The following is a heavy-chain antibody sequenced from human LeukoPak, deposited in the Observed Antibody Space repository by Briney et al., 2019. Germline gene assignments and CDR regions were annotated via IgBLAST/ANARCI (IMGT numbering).Heavy chain of an antibody. CDR2: ISAYNGNT. D-gene: IGHD6-6*01. Sequence: GASVKVSCKASGYTFTGFYMHWVRQAPGQGLEWMGWISAYNGNTNYAQKLQGRVTMTTDTSTSTAYMELRSLRYDDTAVYYCARDMIAARPNWFDPWGQGTLVTVSS. J-gene: IGHJ5*02. CDR1: GYTFTGFY. CDR3: ARDMIAARPNWFDP. V-gene: IGHV1-18*04.